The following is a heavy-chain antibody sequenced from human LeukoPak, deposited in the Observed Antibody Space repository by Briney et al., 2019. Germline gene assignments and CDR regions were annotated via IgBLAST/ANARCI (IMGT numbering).Heavy chain of an antibody. CDR3: ARHAGDCSSTSCYGGEIDY. J-gene: IGHJ4*02. CDR1: GGSISSSSYY. CDR2: IYYSGST. D-gene: IGHD2-2*03. Sequence: KPSETLSLTCTVSGGSISSSSYYWGWIRQPPGKGLEWIGSIYYSGSTYYNPSLKSRVTISVDTSKNQFSLKLSSVTAADTAVYYCARHAGDCSSTSCYGGEIDYWGQGTLVTVSS. V-gene: IGHV4-39*01.